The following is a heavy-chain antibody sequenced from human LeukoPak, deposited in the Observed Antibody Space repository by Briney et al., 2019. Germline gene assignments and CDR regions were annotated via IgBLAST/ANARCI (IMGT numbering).Heavy chain of an antibody. V-gene: IGHV4-59*01. Sequence: SETLSLTCTVSGGSICSLYWSWLRQPQGKGLEWIGYIYYSGSTNYNPSLKSRVTISVDTSKTQFSLKLSSVTAADTAVYYCARVSQQNDIVAGLYYYYYYGMDVWGQGTTVTVSS. D-gene: IGHD3-9*01. CDR2: IYYSGST. CDR3: ARVSQQNDIVAGLYYYYYYGMDV. CDR1: GGSICSLY. J-gene: IGHJ6*02.